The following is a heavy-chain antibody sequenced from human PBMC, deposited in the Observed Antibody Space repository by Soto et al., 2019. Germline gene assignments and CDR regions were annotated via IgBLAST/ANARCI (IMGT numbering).Heavy chain of an antibody. Sequence: QLQLQESGPGLVKPSETLSLTCTVSGGSISSSYYYWGWIRQPPGKGLEWIGSIYYGGSTYYNPSLKSRVTVSVDTSKNQFSLKLSSVTAADTAVYYCARQREGGLGAFDIWGQGTMVTVSS. CDR1: GGSISSSYYY. CDR3: ARQREGGLGAFDI. CDR2: IYYGGST. J-gene: IGHJ3*02. D-gene: IGHD1-26*01. V-gene: IGHV4-39*01.